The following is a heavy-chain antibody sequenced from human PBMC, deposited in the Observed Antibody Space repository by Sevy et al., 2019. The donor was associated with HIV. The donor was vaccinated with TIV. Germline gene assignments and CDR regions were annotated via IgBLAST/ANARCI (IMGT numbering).Heavy chain of an antibody. CDR1: GVSISNYY. V-gene: IGHV4-59*01. CDR2: SGST. J-gene: IGHJ4*02. CDR3: ARGGPNQHQLDYFDY. Sequence: SETLSLTCTVSGVSISNYYWAWIRQPSGKGLECVGFSGSTNYNPSLKSRVTTSVDTSKNHFSLKLSSVTVADTAIYYCARGGPNQHQLDYFDYWGQGTLVTVSS. D-gene: IGHD6-13*01.